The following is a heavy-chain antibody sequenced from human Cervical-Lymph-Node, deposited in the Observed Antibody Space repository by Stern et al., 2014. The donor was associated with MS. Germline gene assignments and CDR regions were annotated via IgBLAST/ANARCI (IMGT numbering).Heavy chain of an antibody. CDR1: GFTFSDYY. Sequence: MQLVESGGGLVKPGGSLRLSCAASGFTFSDYYMSWIRRAPGKGLEWVSYISSSGSTIYYADSVKGRFTISRDNAKNSLYLQMNSLRAEDTAVYYCAKSMITFGGVQYYFDYWGQGTLVTVSS. V-gene: IGHV3-11*01. CDR3: AKSMITFGGVQYYFDY. D-gene: IGHD3-16*01. CDR2: ISSSGSTI. J-gene: IGHJ4*02.